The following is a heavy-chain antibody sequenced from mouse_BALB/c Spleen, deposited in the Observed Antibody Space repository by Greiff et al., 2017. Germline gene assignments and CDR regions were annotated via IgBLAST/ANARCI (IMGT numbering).Heavy chain of an antibody. CDR1: GFNIKDYY. J-gene: IGHJ4*01. Sequence: VQLQQSGAELVRSGASVKLSCTASGFNIKDYYMHWVKQRPEQGLEWIGWIDPENGDTEYAPKFQGKATMTADTSSNTAYLQLSSLTSEDTAVYYCKLTRPMDYWGQGTSVTVSS. CDR3: KLTRPMDY. D-gene: IGHD1-3*01. V-gene: IGHV14-4*02. CDR2: IDPENGDT.